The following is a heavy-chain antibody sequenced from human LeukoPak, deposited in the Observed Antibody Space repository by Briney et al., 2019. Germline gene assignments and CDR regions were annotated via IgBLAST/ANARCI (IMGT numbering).Heavy chain of an antibody. CDR2: IYYSGST. Sequence: SETLSLTCTVSGGSISSSSYYWGWIRQPPGKGLEWIGSIYYSGSTYYNPSLKSRVTISVDTSKNQFSLKLSSVTAADTAVYYCARVGGGSYWYFDLWGRGTLVTVSS. V-gene: IGHV4-39*07. CDR3: ARVGGGSYWYFDL. D-gene: IGHD1-26*01. CDR1: GGSISSSSYY. J-gene: IGHJ2*01.